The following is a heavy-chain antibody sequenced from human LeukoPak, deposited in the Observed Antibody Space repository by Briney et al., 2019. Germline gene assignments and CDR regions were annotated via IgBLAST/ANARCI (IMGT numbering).Heavy chain of an antibody. CDR3: ARDRYCSGGSCYYYYGMGV. D-gene: IGHD2-15*01. CDR2: ISYDGSNK. Sequence: GRSLRLSCAASGFTFSSYAMHWVRQAPGKGLEWVAVISYDGSNKYYADSVKGRFTISRDNSKNTLYLQMNSLRAEDTAVYYCARDRYCSGGSCYYYYGMGVWGQGTTVTVSS. J-gene: IGHJ6*02. CDR1: GFTFSSYA. V-gene: IGHV3-30-3*01.